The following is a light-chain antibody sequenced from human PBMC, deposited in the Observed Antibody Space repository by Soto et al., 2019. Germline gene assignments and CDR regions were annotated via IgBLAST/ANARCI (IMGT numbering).Light chain of an antibody. CDR1: SNDVGGYNF. CDR3: SSYAGSSTLV. J-gene: IGLJ2*01. Sequence: QSVLTQPRSGSGSPGQSVTISCTGTSNDVGGYNFVSWYQQHPGKVPKLFIYDVSRRPSGVPDRFSGSKSGTTASLTISGLQAEDEADYYCSSYAGSSTLVFGGGTKLTVL. CDR2: DVS. V-gene: IGLV2-11*01.